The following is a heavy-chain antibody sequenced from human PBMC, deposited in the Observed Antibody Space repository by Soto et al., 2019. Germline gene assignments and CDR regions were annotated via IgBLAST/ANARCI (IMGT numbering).Heavy chain of an antibody. CDR1: GGTFDSFT. J-gene: IGHJ4*02. Sequence: QVQLVQSGAEVKQPGAWVKVSCRISGGTFDSFTISWVRQAPGQGFEWMGGIIPVFGAPSYSRHFQGRITITADASTRTAYMDLSGLKFEDTAVYFCARDSRTATLDFWGQGTLVSVS. V-gene: IGHV1-69*01. CDR2: IIPVFGAP. CDR3: ARDSRTATLDF. D-gene: IGHD2-2*01.